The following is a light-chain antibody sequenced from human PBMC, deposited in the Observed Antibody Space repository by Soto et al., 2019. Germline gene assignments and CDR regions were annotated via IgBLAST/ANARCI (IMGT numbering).Light chain of an antibody. CDR1: SSDVGGYNY. Sequence: QSALTQPASVSGSPGQSITISCTGTSSDVGGYNYVSWYQQHPGKAPKLMIYEVSNRPSGVSNRFSGSKSGNTASLTISGLHAEDEADYYCSSYTSSSTYVFGTRTKVTV. J-gene: IGLJ1*01. CDR2: EVS. CDR3: SSYTSSSTYV. V-gene: IGLV2-14*01.